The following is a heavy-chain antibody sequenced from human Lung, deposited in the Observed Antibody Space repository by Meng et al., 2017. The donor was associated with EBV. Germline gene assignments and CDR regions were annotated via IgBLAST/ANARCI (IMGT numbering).Heavy chain of an antibody. CDR3: ARDSRHCTSASCYSWYFDL. CDR2: INPNSGAT. V-gene: IGHV1-2*06. CDR1: GYTFTGYY. D-gene: IGHD2-2*02. Sequence: QVQLGQSGAEVKKPGASVKVSCKASGYTFTGYYMHWVRQAPGQGLEWMGRINPNSGATEYAQNFQGRVTMTRDTSISTAYMELSRLRSDDTAVYYCARDSRHCTSASCYSWYFDLWGRGTLVTVSS. J-gene: IGHJ2*01.